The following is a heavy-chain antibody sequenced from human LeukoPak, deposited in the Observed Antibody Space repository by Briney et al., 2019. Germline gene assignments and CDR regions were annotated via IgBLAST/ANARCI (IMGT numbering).Heavy chain of an antibody. CDR1: GLTFSSNA. J-gene: IGHJ4*02. V-gene: IGHV3-23*01. CDR3: AKDRDGSKSSSDY. D-gene: IGHD5-24*01. Sequence: GGSLRLSCVVSGLTFSSNAMSWVRQAPGKGLEWVSTISSSGANTYYADSVKGRFTISRDNSKNTLYVQMNSLRAEDTAVYYCAKDRDGSKSSSDYWGQGTLVTVSS. CDR2: ISSSGANT.